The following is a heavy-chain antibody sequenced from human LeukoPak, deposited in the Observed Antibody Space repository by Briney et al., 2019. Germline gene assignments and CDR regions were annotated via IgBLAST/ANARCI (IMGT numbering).Heavy chain of an antibody. V-gene: IGHV1-8*01. CDR2: VNPNSGNT. J-gene: IGHJ5*02. D-gene: IGHD6-19*01. Sequence: ASVKVSCKASGYTFTNYDINWVRRATGQGLEWMGWVNPNSGNTGYAQKFQGRVTMTRSTSISTAYMELSSLTSEDTAVYYCARLRIAVAGTGWFDPWGQGTLVTVSS. CDR3: ARLRIAVAGTGWFDP. CDR1: GYTFTNYD.